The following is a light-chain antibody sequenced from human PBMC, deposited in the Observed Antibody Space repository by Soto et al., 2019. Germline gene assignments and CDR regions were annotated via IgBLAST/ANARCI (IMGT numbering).Light chain of an antibody. CDR2: GKS. CDR3: KHYDASPPFT. V-gene: IGKV3-20*01. Sequence: EIVLTQSPGTLSLSPGERATLSCRASQSVSTAYLAWYQQKPGQAPRLLIYGKSNRATGIPDRFSGGGSGTAFTLTISRLEPKYFPLYSCKHYDASPPFTFGPGTKVDIK. CDR1: QSVSTAY. J-gene: IGKJ3*01.